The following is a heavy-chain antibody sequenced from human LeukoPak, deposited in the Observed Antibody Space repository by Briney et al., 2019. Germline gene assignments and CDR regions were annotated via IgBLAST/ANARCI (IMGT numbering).Heavy chain of an antibody. CDR2: ISSSSSYI. D-gene: IGHD3-22*01. V-gene: IGHV3-21*01. Sequence: GGSLRLSCVASGFTFKNYWMSWVRQAPGKGLEWVSSISSSSSYIYYADSVKGRFTISRDNAKNSLYLQMNSLRAEDTAVYYCARDRDYYDSSGLDYWGQGTLVTVSS. CDR1: GFTFKNYW. CDR3: ARDRDYYDSSGLDY. J-gene: IGHJ4*02.